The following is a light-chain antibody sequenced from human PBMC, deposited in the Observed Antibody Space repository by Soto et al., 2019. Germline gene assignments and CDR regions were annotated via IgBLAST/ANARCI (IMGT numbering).Light chain of an antibody. J-gene: IGLJ1*01. CDR2: DVS. CDR3: SSYTSSITYV. V-gene: IGLV2-14*01. Sequence: QSVLTQPASETGSPGQSIAISCTGTSSDVGGYDYVSWYQQHPGKAPKLMIYDVSNRPSGVSNRFSGSKSGNTASLTISGLQAEDEADYYCSSYTSSITYVFGTGTKVTVL. CDR1: SSDVGGYDY.